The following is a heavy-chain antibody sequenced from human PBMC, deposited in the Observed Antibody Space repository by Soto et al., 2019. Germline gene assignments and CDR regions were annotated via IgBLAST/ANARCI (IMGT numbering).Heavy chain of an antibody. Sequence: EVQLLESGGGLVRPGGSLRLSCAASGFTFTNYAMSWVRQAPGKGLEWVSIISGSGGSTYYADSAKGRFTISRDNSKNTLYLQMNSLRAEDTAIYYCAKGPYCTGGTCSHILDYWGQGTLVTVSS. CDR3: AKGPYCTGGTCSHILDY. D-gene: IGHD2-8*02. J-gene: IGHJ4*02. CDR2: ISGSGGST. V-gene: IGHV3-23*01. CDR1: GFTFTNYA.